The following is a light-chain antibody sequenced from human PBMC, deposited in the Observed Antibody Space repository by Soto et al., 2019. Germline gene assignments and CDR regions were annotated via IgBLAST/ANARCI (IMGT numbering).Light chain of an antibody. J-gene: IGKJ4*01. CDR2: WAS. CDR3: QQYYSIPLT. Sequence: DIVMTQSPDSLAVSLGERAAINCKSSQSVLKSSNNKNYLTWYQQKPVQPPKLLIYWASTREAVVPDRCSGSGCGTDSPLTISSLQAEDAAIYYCQQYYSIPLTFGGGTKVEIK. CDR1: QSVLKSSNNKNY. V-gene: IGKV4-1*01.